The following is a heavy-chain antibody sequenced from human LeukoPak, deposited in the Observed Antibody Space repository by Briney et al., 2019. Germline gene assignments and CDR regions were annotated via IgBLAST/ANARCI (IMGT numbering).Heavy chain of an antibody. CDR1: GFTFDDYG. CDR3: ARPSGSYYYYYGMEV. CDR2: INWNGGST. J-gene: IGHJ6*02. V-gene: IGHV3-20*04. D-gene: IGHD3-10*01. Sequence: GGSLRLSCAASGFTFDDYGMSWVRQAPGKGLEWVSGINWNGGSTGYADSVKGRFTISRDNAKNSLYLQMNSLRAEDTALYYCARPSGSYYYYYGMEVWGQGTTVTVSS.